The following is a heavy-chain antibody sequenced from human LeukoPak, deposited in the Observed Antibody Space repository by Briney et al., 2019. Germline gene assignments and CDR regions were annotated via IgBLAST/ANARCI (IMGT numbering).Heavy chain of an antibody. V-gene: IGHV4-59*08. CDR3: ARWYCSNNVCFHMDV. D-gene: IGHD2-8*01. J-gene: IGHJ6*03. Sequence: SETLSLTCTDSGGSISSYYWSWILQTPGKVPKWIGYVHYSGSSAYIPSLKSRVTMSVDTSKNQFSLSLTSVTAADTALYYCARWYCSNNVCFHMDVWGKGTTVTVFS. CDR1: GGSISSYY. CDR2: VHYSGSS.